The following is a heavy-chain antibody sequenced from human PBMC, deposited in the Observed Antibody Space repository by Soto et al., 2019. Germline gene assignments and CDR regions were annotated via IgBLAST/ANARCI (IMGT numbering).Heavy chain of an antibody. CDR1: GGSISSSNW. CDR2: IYHSGST. D-gene: IGHD6-13*01. V-gene: IGHV4-4*02. Sequence: SETLSLTCAVSGGSISSSNWWSWVRQPPGKGLEWIGEIYHSGSTNYNPSLKSRVTISVDKSKNQFSLKLSSVTAADTAVYYCAREPGGEAAALNYWGQGTLVTVSS. J-gene: IGHJ4*02. CDR3: AREPGGEAAALNY.